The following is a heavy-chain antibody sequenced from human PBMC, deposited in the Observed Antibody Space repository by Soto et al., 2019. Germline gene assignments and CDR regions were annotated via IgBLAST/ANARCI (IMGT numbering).Heavy chain of an antibody. CDR2: INPSGGST. CDR3: ARHLRDRIQLWSNTYYNYYGRDV. CDR1: GYTFTSYY. Sequence: ASVKVSCKASGYTFTSYYMHWVRQAPGQGLEWMGIINPSGGSTSYAQKFQGRVTMTRDTSTSTVYMELSSLRSEDTAVYYCARHLRDRIQLWSNTYYNYYGRDVWGQGTTVTVSS. J-gene: IGHJ6*01. V-gene: IGHV1-46*01. D-gene: IGHD5-18*01.